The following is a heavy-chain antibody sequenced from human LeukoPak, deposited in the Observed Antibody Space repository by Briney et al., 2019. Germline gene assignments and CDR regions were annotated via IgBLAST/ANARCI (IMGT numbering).Heavy chain of an antibody. Sequence: GGSLRLSCAASGFTVSSSYMAWVRQAPGKGLEWVSYISSSSSTIYYADSVKGRFTISRDNAKNSLYLQMNSLRAEDTAVYYCARAAAKFDPWGQGTLVTVSS. V-gene: IGHV3-48*01. D-gene: IGHD6-13*01. J-gene: IGHJ5*02. CDR1: GFTVSSSY. CDR3: ARAAAKFDP. CDR2: ISSSSSTI.